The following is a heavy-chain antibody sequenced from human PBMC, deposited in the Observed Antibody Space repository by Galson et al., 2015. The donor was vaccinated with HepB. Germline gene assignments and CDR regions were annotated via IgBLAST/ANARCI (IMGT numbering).Heavy chain of an antibody. D-gene: IGHD2-2*01. CDR3: ATNTPAAVMRASGMDV. V-gene: IGHV3-21*01. Sequence: SLRLSCAAPGSILSSYSMNWVRQAPGKGLEWVSSMSSSTNYIYYADSVKGRFTVSIDNAKNSLFLQMNSLRAEDTAVYYCATNTPAAVMRASGMDVWGQGTAVTVSS. J-gene: IGHJ6*02. CDR1: GSILSSYS. CDR2: MSSSTNYI.